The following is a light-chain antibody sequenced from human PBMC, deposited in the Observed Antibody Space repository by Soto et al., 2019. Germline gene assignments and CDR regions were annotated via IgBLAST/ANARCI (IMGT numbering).Light chain of an antibody. CDR3: HQRQSWPRT. J-gene: IGKJ1*01. V-gene: IGKV3-11*01. Sequence: DIVITQSPLSLTVTPVDSASISCRSSQYINTRLAWYQHRPGQAPRLLIYQTSIRAAGIPARFSASGSGTDFTLTISDVQPEDFALYYCHQRQSWPRTFGQGTKVDIK. CDR1: QYINTR. CDR2: QTS.